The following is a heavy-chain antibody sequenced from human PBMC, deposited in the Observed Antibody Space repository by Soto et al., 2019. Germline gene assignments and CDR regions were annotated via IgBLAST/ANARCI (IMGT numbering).Heavy chain of an antibody. V-gene: IGHV3-30*03. CDR3: VRDSGWPILNFDS. CDR1: GFDFRSYG. J-gene: IGHJ4*02. CDR2: ASYDGSET. Sequence: QVQLVESGGGVVQPGRSLRLACAASGFDFRSYGIHWVRQAPGSGLECVAAASYDGSETYYADSAKGRFTVSKEISKNTVLLQMSALRHEDTALYFWVRDSGWPILNFDSWGQGTLVTVSS. D-gene: IGHD3-10*01.